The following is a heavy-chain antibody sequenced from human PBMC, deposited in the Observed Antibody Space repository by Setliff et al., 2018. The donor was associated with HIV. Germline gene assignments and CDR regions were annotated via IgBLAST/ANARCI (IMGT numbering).Heavy chain of an antibody. Sequence: SETLSLTCVVSGYSISSGYYWGWIRQPPGTGLQWIGSFYHSTTYYNPSLKSRVTISVDTSKNQFSLKLISVTAADTAVYYCARYGGNSFWFDPWGQGTLVTVSS. CDR1: GYSISSGYY. CDR3: ARYGGNSFWFDP. CDR2: FYHSTT. V-gene: IGHV4-38-2*01. D-gene: IGHD2-21*01. J-gene: IGHJ5*02.